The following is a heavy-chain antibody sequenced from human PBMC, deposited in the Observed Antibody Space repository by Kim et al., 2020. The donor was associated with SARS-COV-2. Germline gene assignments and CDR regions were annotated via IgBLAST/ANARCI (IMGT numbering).Heavy chain of an antibody. V-gene: IGHV3-30*04. Sequence: GGSLRLSCAASGFTFSRYSMHWVRQAPGKGLSWLAFISYDGENKYYADSVKGRFTISRDNSKNTLYLQMNSLRLDDTAVYYCATPYGDYIGGYDSWGQGNVVPVSS. CDR1: GFTFSRYS. CDR2: ISYDGENK. D-gene: IGHD4-17*01. CDR3: ATPYGDYIGGYDS. J-gene: IGHJ4*02.